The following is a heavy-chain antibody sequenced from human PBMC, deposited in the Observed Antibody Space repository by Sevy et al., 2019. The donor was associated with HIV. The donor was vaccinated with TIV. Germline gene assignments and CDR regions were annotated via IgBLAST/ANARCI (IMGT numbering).Heavy chain of an antibody. Sequence: GGSLRLSCAASGFTFSNAWMSWVRQAPGKGLEWVGRIKSKTDGGTTDYAAPVKGRFTISRDDSKNTLYLQMNSLKTRENAGYYCYKNPPPGLWELLDYWGQGTLVTVSS. CDR3: YKNPPPGLWELLDY. CDR1: GFTFSNAW. V-gene: IGHV3-15*01. CDR2: IKSKTDGGTT. D-gene: IGHD1-26*01. J-gene: IGHJ4*02.